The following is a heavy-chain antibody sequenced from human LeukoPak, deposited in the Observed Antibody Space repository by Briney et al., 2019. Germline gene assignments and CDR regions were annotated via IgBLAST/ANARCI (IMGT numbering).Heavy chain of an antibody. J-gene: IGHJ4*02. CDR3: AKMIAAEPFDY. CDR2: ISYDGSNK. Sequence: GGSLGLSCAASGFTFSSYGMHWVRQAPGKGLEWVAVISYDGSNKYYADSVKGRFTISRDNSKNTLYLQMNSLRAEDTAVYYCAKMIAAEPFDYWGQGTLVTVSS. V-gene: IGHV3-30*18. CDR1: GFTFSSYG. D-gene: IGHD6-13*01.